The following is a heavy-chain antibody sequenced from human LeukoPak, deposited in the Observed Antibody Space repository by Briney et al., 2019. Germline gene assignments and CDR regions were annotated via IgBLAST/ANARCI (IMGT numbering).Heavy chain of an antibody. CDR3: VKTSNDILTGWYSFDH. J-gene: IGHJ4*02. CDR1: GFPFSSHA. Sequence: TGGSLRLSCAVSGFPFSSHAMSWVRQTPERGLEWVSATSGSGRTTYYAESVEGRFTISRDNSKNMLYLQMNSLRAEDTALYYCVKTSNDILTGWYSFDHWGQGTQVTVSS. CDR2: TSGSGRTT. D-gene: IGHD3-9*01. V-gene: IGHV3-23*01.